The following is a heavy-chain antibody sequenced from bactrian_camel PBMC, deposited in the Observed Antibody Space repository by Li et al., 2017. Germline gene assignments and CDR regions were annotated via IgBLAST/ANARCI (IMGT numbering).Heavy chain of an antibody. J-gene: IGHJ4*01. D-gene: IGHD7*01. Sequence: HVQLVESGGGSVQPGGSLRLSCAISGDVDTDSCMAWFRKVPEKEREGVAGIYTGTGDSSVHYADTVKGRFTISRDDAENTVYLQMNSLKAEDTATYYCATKSLKYTRPCTFGLTYGSWTRGTQVTVS. CDR1: GDVDTDSC. V-gene: IGHV3S1*01. CDR2: IYTGTGDSSV. CDR3: ATKSLKYTRPCTFGLTYGS.